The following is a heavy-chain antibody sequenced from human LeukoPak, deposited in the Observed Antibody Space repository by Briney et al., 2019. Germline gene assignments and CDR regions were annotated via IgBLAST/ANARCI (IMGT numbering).Heavy chain of an antibody. CDR1: GLTFDDYG. J-gene: IGHJ6*03. Sequence: GGSLRLACAASGLTFDDYGMSWVRQAPGKGLEWVSDISGSGSGTYYADSVKGRFTISRDNSKNTLHLQMNSLRAEDTAVYYCATHGSAHYYMDVWGKGTTVTISS. CDR3: ATHGSAHYYMDV. CDR2: ISGSGSGT. V-gene: IGHV3-23*01. D-gene: IGHD2-2*03.